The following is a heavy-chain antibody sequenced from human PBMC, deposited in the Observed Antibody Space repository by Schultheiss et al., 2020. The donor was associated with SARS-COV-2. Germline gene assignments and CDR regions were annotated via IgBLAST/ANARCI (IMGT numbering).Heavy chain of an antibody. CDR1: GYTFTDYY. D-gene: IGHD6-19*01. Sequence: ASVKVSCKASGYTFTDYYVHWVRQAPGQGLEWMGWVNPNSGGTNYAQKFQGRVTMTRDTSISTAYMELTRLTSDDTAMYYCARDQEWLVRGTDDAFDIWGQGTMVTVSS. J-gene: IGHJ3*02. CDR3: ARDQEWLVRGTDDAFDI. CDR2: VNPNSGGT. V-gene: IGHV1-2*02.